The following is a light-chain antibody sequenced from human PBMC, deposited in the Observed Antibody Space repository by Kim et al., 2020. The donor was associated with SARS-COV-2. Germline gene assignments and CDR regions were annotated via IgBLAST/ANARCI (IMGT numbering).Light chain of an antibody. Sequence: RATINYKSSQSVLYSSNNKNYLAWYQQNPGQPPKLLIYWASTRESGVPDRFSGSGSGTDFTLTISSLQAEDVAVYYCQQYYSTPYTFGQGTKLEI. J-gene: IGKJ2*01. CDR1: QSVLYSSNNKNY. CDR2: WAS. CDR3: QQYYSTPYT. V-gene: IGKV4-1*01.